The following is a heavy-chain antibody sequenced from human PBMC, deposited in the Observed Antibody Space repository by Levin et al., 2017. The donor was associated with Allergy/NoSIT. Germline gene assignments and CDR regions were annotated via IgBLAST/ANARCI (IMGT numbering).Heavy chain of an antibody. Sequence: GASVKVSCAASGFTVSSNYMSWVRQAPGKGPEWVSVIYSGGSTYYADSVKGRFTISRDNSKNTLYLQMNSLRAEDTAVYYCARDSMYPGQLSRWGQGTLVTVSS. CDR3: ARDSMYPGQLSR. J-gene: IGHJ4*02. CDR2: IYSGGST. D-gene: IGHD6-13*01. V-gene: IGHV3-66*02. CDR1: GFTVSSNY.